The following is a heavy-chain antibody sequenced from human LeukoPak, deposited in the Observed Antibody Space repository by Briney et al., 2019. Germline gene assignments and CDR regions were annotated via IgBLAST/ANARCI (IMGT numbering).Heavy chain of an antibody. J-gene: IGHJ6*02. D-gene: IGHD3-10*01. CDR3: ARDTVLLWFGDSIRGMDV. V-gene: IGHV3-74*01. Sequence: GGSLRLSCAASGFTFSSYWMHWVRQAPGKGLVWVSRINSDGSSTSYADSVKGRFTISRDNAKNTLYLQMNSLRAEDTAVYYCARDTVLLWFGDSIRGMDVWGQGTTVTVSS. CDR1: GFTFSSYW. CDR2: INSDGSST.